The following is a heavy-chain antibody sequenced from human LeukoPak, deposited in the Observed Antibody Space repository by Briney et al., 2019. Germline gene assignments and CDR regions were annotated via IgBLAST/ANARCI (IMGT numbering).Heavy chain of an antibody. CDR1: GDSITSRNW. D-gene: IGHD3-10*01. CDR3: ARGMWFDTLFSAFDV. CDR2: IYHTGST. Sequence: SETLSLTCSVSGDSITSRNWWTWVRQTPEKGLEWIGEIYHTGSTNYNPSVEGRVTISIAKSQNPFSLMLNSVTAADTALYYCARGMWFDTLFSAFDVWGQGTMVSVSS. V-gene: IGHV4-4*02. J-gene: IGHJ3*01.